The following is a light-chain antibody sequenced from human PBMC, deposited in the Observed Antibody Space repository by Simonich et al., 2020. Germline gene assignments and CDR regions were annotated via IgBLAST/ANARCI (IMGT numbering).Light chain of an antibody. Sequence: DIVMTQSPASLAVSLGERAPINCKSSQSVLYSSNNKNYLAWYQQKPGQPPKLLIYWASTRAAGVPDRFSGSGSGTDFTLTISSLQAEDVAVYYCQQYYSTPYTFGQGTKLEIK. CDR1: QSVLYSSNNKNY. CDR2: WAS. J-gene: IGKJ2*01. V-gene: IGKV4-1*01. CDR3: QQYYSTPYT.